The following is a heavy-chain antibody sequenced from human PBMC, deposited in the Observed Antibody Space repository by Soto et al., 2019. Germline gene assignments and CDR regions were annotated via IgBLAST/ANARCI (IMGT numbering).Heavy chain of an antibody. V-gene: IGHV4-34*01. J-gene: IGHJ6*02. Sequence: SETLSLTCAVYGGSFSGYYWSWIRQPPGKGLEWIGEINHSGSTNYNPSLKSRVTISVDTSKNQFSLKLGSVTAADTAVYYCATRVVKGYYYYYGMDVWGQGTTVTVSS. CDR2: INHSGST. CDR3: ATRVVKGYYYYYGMDV. CDR1: GGSFSGYY. D-gene: IGHD3-22*01.